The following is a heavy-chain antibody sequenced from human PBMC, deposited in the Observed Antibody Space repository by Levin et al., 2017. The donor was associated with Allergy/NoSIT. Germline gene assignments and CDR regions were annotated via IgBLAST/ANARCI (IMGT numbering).Heavy chain of an antibody. CDR2: IYGSGRT. V-gene: IGHV3-53*01. D-gene: IGHD3-16*01. J-gene: IGHJ4*02. CDR3: ARELSFGDYVLGY. Sequence: GESLKISCAASGFSVSTNYMSWVRQVPGKGLEWVSFIYGSGRTDYAPSVKGRATISRDNSKNILYLQMNNLRAEDTAVYFCARELSFGDYVLGYWGQGTLVTVSS. CDR1: GFSVSTNY.